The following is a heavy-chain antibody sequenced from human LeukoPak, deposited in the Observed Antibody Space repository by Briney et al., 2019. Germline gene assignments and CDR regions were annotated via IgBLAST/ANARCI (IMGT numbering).Heavy chain of an antibody. V-gene: IGHV3-30-3*01. CDR1: GFTFSGYA. CDR3: SRGKGSGSFLIDY. J-gene: IGHJ4*02. CDR2: ISYVGSTI. Sequence: GGSLRLSCAASGFTFSGYAVHWVRQTPGKGLEWVAIISYVGSTIYYADSVKGRFTISRDNSRSILYLQMNSLRPEDTAVYYCSRGKGSGSFLIDYWGQGTLVTVSS. D-gene: IGHD3-10*01.